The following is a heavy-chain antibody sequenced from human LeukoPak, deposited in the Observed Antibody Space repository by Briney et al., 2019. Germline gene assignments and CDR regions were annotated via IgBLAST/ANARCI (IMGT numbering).Heavy chain of an antibody. CDR2: IKQDGSKK. V-gene: IGHV3-7*04. CDR1: GFPFSSYW. J-gene: IGHJ4*02. CDR3: TRVGYIDEGIDY. Sequence: GRSLRLSCVASGFPFSSYWMTWVRQAPGKGLEWVANIKQDGSKKSYVDSVKGRFTISRDNAKNPLYLQMNSLRAEDTAIYYCTRVGYIDEGIDYWGQGTLVTVSS. D-gene: IGHD5-24*01.